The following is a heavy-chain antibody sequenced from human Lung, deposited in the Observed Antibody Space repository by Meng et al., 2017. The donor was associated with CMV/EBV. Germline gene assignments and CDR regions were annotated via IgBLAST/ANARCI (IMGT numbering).Heavy chain of an antibody. CDR2: IYHSGST. D-gene: IGHD6-19*01. Sequence: QVRLQESGPGTVRLYGTLSLPWAVFGGSSSRSNWWSWVRQPPGKGLEWIGEIYHSGSTNYNPSLKSRVTISVDKSKNQFSLKLSSVTAADTAVYYCASFPPPGKQWLVTDYWGQGTLVTVSS. CDR3: ASFPPPGKQWLVTDY. CDR1: GGSSSRSNW. V-gene: IGHV4-4*02. J-gene: IGHJ4*02.